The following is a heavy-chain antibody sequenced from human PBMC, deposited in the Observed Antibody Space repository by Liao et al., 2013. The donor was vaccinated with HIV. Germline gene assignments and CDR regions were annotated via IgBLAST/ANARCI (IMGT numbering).Heavy chain of an antibody. CDR3: ARGKAYYYDSSGYYRGGNWFDP. J-gene: IGHJ5*02. CDR1: GGSISSYY. V-gene: IGHV4-4*07. Sequence: QVQLQESGPGLVKPSETLSLTCTVSGGSISSYYWSWIRQPAGKGLEWIGRIYTSGSTNYNPSLKSRVTMSVDTSKNQFSLKLSSVTAADTAVYYCARGKAYYYDSSGYYRGGNWFDPWGQGTLVTVSS. D-gene: IGHD3-22*01. CDR2: IYTSGST.